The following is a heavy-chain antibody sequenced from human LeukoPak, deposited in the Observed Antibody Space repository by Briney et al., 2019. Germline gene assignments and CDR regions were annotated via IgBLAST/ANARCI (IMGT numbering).Heavy chain of an antibody. CDR2: INSDGSNT. D-gene: IGHD1-14*01. J-gene: IGHJ6*02. CDR3: ATGQGYGLDV. V-gene: IGHV3-74*01. CDR1: GFTFSRNW. Sequence: GGSLRLSCAASGFTFSRNWMHWVRQAPGKGXXWVSRINSDGSNTHIADSVKGRFTMSRDNAKNRLYLQMNSLGAEDTAVYYCATGQGYGLDVWGQGTTVTVSS.